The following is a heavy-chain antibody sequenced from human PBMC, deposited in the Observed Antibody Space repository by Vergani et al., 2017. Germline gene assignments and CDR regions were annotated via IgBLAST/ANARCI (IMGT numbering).Heavy chain of an antibody. J-gene: IGHJ3*02. CDR1: GFTFIMHA. CDR2: LSASDRRT. Sequence: EVQLLESGGDLVQPGGSLRLSCAASGFTFIMHAMSWVRQAPGKGLEWVSTLSASDRRTHYADSVKGRFTISRDNSKNTLFLHMNSLRPDDTAVYYCAKVGRSEVAGTFGAIDIWGQGTMVTVSS. V-gene: IGHV3-23*01. D-gene: IGHD6-19*01. CDR3: AKVGRSEVAGTFGAIDI.